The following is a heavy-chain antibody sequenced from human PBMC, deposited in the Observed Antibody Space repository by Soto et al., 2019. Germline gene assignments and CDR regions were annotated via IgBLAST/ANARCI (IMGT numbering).Heavy chain of an antibody. J-gene: IGHJ6*02. CDR2: IDHTGNT. CDR1: GGSFSNYR. Sequence: SETLSLTCAVYGGSFSNYRWSWIRQPPGKSMEWIGVIDHTGNTTYSPSRKGRVTISVDKPKTHFSLTLSSVTAADTGLYYCARAPASYCYETGRRPGHSYLDGLDQGTTVTAAS. D-gene: IGHD3-10*01. V-gene: IGHV4-34*01. CDR3: ARAPASYCYETGRRPGHSYLDG.